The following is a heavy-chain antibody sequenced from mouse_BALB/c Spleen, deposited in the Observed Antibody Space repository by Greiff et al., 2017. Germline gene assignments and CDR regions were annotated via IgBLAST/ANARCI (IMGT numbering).Heavy chain of an antibody. CDR1: GFSLTSYD. V-gene: IGHV2-9-2*01. Sequence: VKLVESGPGLVAPSQSLSITCTVSGFSLTSYDISWIRQPPGKGLEWLGVIWTGGGTNYNSAFMSRLSISKDNSKSQVFLKMNSLQTDDTAIYYCVRDGYAFAYWGQGTLVTVSA. D-gene: IGHD2-2*01. CDR2: IWTGGGT. J-gene: IGHJ3*01. CDR3: VRDGYAFAY.